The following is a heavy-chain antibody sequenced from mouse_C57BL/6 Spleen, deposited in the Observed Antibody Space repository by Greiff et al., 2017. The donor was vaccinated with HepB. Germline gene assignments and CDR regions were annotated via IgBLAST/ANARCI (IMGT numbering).Heavy chain of an antibody. CDR1: GYTFTEYT. CDR3: ARHEGYYYGSSYEGDYAMDY. V-gene: IGHV1-62-2*01. J-gene: IGHJ4*01. Sequence: VQLQQSGAELVKPGASVKLSCKASGYTFTEYTIHWVKQRSGQGLEWIGWFYPGSGSIKYNEKFKDKATLTADKSSSTVYMELSRLTSEDSAVYFCARHEGYYYGSSYEGDYAMDYWGQGTSVTVSS. CDR2: FYPGSGSI. D-gene: IGHD1-1*01.